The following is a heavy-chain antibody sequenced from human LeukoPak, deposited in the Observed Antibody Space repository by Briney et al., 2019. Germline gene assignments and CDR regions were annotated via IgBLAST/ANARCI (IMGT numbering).Heavy chain of an antibody. V-gene: IGHV3-30*02. CDR3: AKGMARYYYYYMDV. D-gene: IGHD2-8*01. CDR2: IRYDGSNK. Sequence: GGSLRLSCAASGFTFSSYWMSWVRQAPGKGLEWVAFIRYDGSNKYYADSVKGRFTISRDNSKNTLYLQMNSLRAEDTAVYYCAKGMARYYYYYMDVWGKGTTVTISS. CDR1: GFTFSSYW. J-gene: IGHJ6*03.